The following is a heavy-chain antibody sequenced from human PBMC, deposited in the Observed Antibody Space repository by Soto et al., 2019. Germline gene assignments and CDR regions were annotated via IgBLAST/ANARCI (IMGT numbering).Heavy chain of an antibody. V-gene: IGHV4-59*01. J-gene: IGHJ4*02. CDR2: IFSSEHF. CDR1: VSFGTYY. CDR3: AREGGGDRFDH. Sequence: QVQLQESGPGLVQPSETLSLTCVGVSFGTYYWSWIRQPPGKGLEWLGYIFSSEHFKYNPSLKSRLPISVDPSKHQVSLRLTSVTAAATAVYYCAREGGGDRFDHWGQGTLVTVSS. D-gene: IGHD3-16*02.